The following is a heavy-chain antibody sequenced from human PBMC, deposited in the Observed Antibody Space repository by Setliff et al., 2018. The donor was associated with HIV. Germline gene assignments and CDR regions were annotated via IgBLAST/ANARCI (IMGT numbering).Heavy chain of an antibody. CDR3: AHCMVSEWVVSRGYPFDY. CDR1: GFSLSTSGVG. D-gene: IGHD3-22*01. CDR2: IYCDDYK. Sequence: SGPTLVNPTQTLTLTCPFSGFSLSTSGVGVGWIRQPPGKALGWLALIYCDDYKRSSPSLKNRVTITKDTSKNQVGLTMTNLDPVDTATYYCAHCMVSEWVVSRGYPFDYWGQGTLVTSPQ. J-gene: IGHJ4*02. V-gene: IGHV2-5*02.